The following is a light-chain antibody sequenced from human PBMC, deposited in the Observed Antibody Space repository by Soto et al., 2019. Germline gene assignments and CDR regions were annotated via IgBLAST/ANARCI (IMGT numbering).Light chain of an antibody. CDR1: QSVSSN. CDR3: QQYNNWPPWT. CDR2: GAS. J-gene: IGKJ1*01. Sequence: TQSPATLSVSPGARSTLSCRASQSVSSNLAWYQQKPGQAPRLLIYGASTRATGIPARFSGSGSGTEFTLTISSLQSEDFAVYYCQQYNNWPPWTFGQGTKVDIK. V-gene: IGKV3-15*01.